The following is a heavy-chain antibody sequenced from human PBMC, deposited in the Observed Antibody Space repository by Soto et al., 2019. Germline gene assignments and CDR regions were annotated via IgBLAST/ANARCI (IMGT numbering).Heavy chain of an antibody. CDR3: TRWELGATYAFDI. D-gene: IGHD1-26*01. Sequence: EVQLVESGGGLVQPGGSLKLSCAASGFTFSGSAMHWVRQASGKGLEWVGRIRSKPNSYATAYAASVKARFTIYRDDSKNTAYLQMNSRKTEETAVYYCTRWELGATYAFDIWGQGTMVTVSS. V-gene: IGHV3-73*01. CDR1: GFTFSGSA. CDR2: IRSKPNSYAT. J-gene: IGHJ3*02.